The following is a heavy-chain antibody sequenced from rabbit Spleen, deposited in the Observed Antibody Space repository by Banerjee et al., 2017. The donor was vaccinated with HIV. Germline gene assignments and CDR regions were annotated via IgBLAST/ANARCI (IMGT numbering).Heavy chain of an antibody. V-gene: IGHV1S45*01. J-gene: IGHJ4*01. CDR2: TVGGRSTFT. Sequence: QEQLEESGGGLVQPEGSLTLTCTASGFTISSSDYMCWVRQAPGKGLEWIACTVGGRSTFTYYATWAKGRFTISKASSTTVTLQMTSLTAADTATYFCARDLVGVIGWNFYLWGQGTLVTVS. CDR3: ARDLVGVIGWNFYL. CDR1: GFTISSSDY. D-gene: IGHD1-1*01.